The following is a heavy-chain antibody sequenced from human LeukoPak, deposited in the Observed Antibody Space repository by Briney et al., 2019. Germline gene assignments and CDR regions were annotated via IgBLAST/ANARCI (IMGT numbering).Heavy chain of an antibody. V-gene: IGHV3-23*01. CDR3: AKRPISGDDKSFDY. D-gene: IGHD2-21*01. CDR2: IRESSGDT. Sequence: PGGSLRLSCAASGFTFSNTWMNWVRQAPGKGLEWVSTIRESSGDTYYEDSVKGRFTIYRDISKNTVYLQMNNLRVEDTAVYFCAKRPISGDDKSFDYWGQGLLVTVSS. CDR1: GFTFSNTW. J-gene: IGHJ4*02.